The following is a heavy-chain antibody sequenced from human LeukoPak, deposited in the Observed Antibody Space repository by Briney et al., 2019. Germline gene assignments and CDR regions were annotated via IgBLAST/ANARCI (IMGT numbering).Heavy chain of an antibody. CDR2: IIPIFGTA. Sequence: ASVKVSRKAYGGTFSSYAISWVRQAPGQGLEWMGGIIPIFGTANYAQKFQGRVTITADESTSTAYMELSSLRSEDTAVYYCARVGAILYPPEFDPWGQGTLVTVSS. J-gene: IGHJ5*02. CDR3: ARVGAILYPPEFDP. CDR1: GGTFSSYA. D-gene: IGHD2-8*01. V-gene: IGHV1-69*13.